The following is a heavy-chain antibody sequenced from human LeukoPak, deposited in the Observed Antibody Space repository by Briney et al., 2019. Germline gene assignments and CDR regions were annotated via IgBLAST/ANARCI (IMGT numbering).Heavy chain of an antibody. D-gene: IGHD1-26*01. CDR3: AKDDPELRT. Sequence: GGSLRLSCAASGFTFSSYGMHWVRQAPGKGLEWVAVISYDGSNKYYADSVKGRFTISSDNSKNTLYLQMNSLRAEDTAVYYCAKDDPELRTWGQGTLVTVSS. CDR2: ISYDGSNK. V-gene: IGHV3-30*18. CDR1: GFTFSSYG. J-gene: IGHJ4*02.